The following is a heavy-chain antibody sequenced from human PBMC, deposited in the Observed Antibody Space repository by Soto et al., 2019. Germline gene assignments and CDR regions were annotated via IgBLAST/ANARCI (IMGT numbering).Heavy chain of an antibody. CDR3: ARVTYDSFTAYSYYFDY. D-gene: IGHD3-9*01. Sequence: SETLSLTCTVSGDSIRPYYWSWIRQPPGKGLEWIGYVYYSGSVNYKSSLKSRVTMSVDTSKNQFSLRLNSVTAADTAVYYCARVTYDSFTAYSYYFDYWGQGTLVTVSS. V-gene: IGHV4-59*01. CDR1: GDSIRPYY. CDR2: VYYSGSV. J-gene: IGHJ4*02.